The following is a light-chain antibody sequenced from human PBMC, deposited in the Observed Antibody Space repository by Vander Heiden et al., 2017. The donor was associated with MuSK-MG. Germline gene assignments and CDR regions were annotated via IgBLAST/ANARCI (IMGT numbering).Light chain of an antibody. J-gene: IGKJ1*01. Sequence: DIQITQSPSTLSASVGDRVTITCRASQSIRSWLAWYQQKPGKAPKLLIYDASSLKSGVPSRFSGSGSGTEFTLTISSLQPDDFATYYCQQYNSYWTFGQGTKVEIK. CDR2: DAS. V-gene: IGKV1-5*01. CDR1: QSIRSW. CDR3: QQYNSYWT.